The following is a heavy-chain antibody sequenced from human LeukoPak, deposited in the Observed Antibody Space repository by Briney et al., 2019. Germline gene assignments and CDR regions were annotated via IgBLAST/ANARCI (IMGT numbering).Heavy chain of an antibody. CDR3: ARHVNWRSGQSWFDP. V-gene: IGHV5-10-1*01. Sequence: GESLKISCKGSGYSFTTYWIGWVRQMPGEGLEWMGRIDPSDSDTNYSPPFQGHVTMSADKSISTAYLQWSSLKASDTAMYFCARHVNWRSGQSWFDPWGQRTLVTVSS. CDR1: GYSFTTYW. D-gene: IGHD3-10*01. J-gene: IGHJ5*02. CDR2: IDPSDSDT.